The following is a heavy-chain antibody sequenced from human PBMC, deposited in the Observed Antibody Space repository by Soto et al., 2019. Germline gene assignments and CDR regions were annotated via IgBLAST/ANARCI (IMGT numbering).Heavy chain of an antibody. D-gene: IGHD3-22*01. Sequence: GASVKVSCKASGGTFSSYAISWVRQAPGQGLEWMGGIIPIFGTANYAQKFQGRVTITADKSTSTAYMELSSLRSEDTAVYYFASPALSYYDSKSPPYYFDYWGQGTLVTVSS. CDR1: GGTFSSYA. J-gene: IGHJ4*02. CDR2: IIPIFGTA. CDR3: ASPALSYYDSKSPPYYFDY. V-gene: IGHV1-69*06.